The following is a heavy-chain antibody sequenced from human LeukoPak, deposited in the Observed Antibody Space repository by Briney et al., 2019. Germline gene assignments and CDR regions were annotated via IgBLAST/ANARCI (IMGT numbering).Heavy chain of an antibody. D-gene: IGHD1-26*01. CDR3: AKDMGYSGSNNWFDP. Sequence: PGRSLRLSCAASGFTFRSYGMHGVRQAPGKGLEWVAVISNDGSNKYYADSVKGRFTISRDNSKNTLYLQMNSLRAEDTAVYYCAKDMGYSGSNNWFDPWGQGTLVTVSS. CDR1: GFTFRSYG. V-gene: IGHV3-30*18. CDR2: ISNDGSNK. J-gene: IGHJ5*02.